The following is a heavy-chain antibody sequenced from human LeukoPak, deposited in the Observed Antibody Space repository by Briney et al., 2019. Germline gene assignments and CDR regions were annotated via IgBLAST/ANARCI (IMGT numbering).Heavy chain of an antibody. V-gene: IGHV3-21*01. D-gene: IGHD2-21*02. J-gene: IGHJ4*02. CDR3: ARSGDYYFDY. Sequence: GGSLRLSCAASGFTFSSYAMSWVRQAPGKGLEWVSSISSSSSYIYYADSVKGRFTISRDNAKNSLYLQMNSLRAEDTAVYYCARSGDYYFDYWGQGTLVTVSS. CDR1: GFTFSSYA. CDR2: ISSSSSYI.